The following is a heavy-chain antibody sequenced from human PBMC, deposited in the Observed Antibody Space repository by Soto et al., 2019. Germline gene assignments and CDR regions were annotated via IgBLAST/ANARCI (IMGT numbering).Heavy chain of an antibody. Sequence: ASVKVSCKASGYTFTNYYVHWVRQAPGQGLEWMGRISAYNGNTNYAQKLQGRVTMTTDTSTSTAYMELRSLRSDDTAVYYCARDSPLITGTTAADYYYGMDVWGQGTTVTVSS. J-gene: IGHJ6*02. CDR3: ARDSPLITGTTAADYYYGMDV. CDR1: GYTFTNYY. V-gene: IGHV1-18*04. CDR2: ISAYNGNT. D-gene: IGHD1-7*01.